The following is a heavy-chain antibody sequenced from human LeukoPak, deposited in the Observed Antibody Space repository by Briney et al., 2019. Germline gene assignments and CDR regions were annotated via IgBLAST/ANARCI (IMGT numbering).Heavy chain of an antibody. CDR1: GGSISSYY. J-gene: IGHJ4*02. CDR2: IYYSGST. CDR3: ARGVGNQWELHYFDY. V-gene: IGHV4-59*01. D-gene: IGHD1-26*01. Sequence: PSETLSLTCTVSGGSISSYYWSWIRQPPGKGLEWIGYIYYSGSTNYNPSLKSRVTISVDTSKNQFSLKLSSVTAADTAVYYCARGVGNQWELHYFDYWGQGTLVTVSS.